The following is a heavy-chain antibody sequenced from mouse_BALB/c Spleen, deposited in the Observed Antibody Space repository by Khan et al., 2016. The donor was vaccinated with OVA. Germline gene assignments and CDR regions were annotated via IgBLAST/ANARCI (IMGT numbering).Heavy chain of an antibody. D-gene: IGHD2-3*01. CDR2: ISYSGST. CDR3: ARDGSRYNYAMDY. J-gene: IGHJ4*01. V-gene: IGHV3-2*02. CDR1: GYSITSDYA. Sequence: EVQLVESGPGLVKPSQSLSLTCTVTGYSITSDYARNWIRQFPGNKLEWMGYISYSGSTNYNPALKSRISITRDTSKNTFFLQLNSVTTEDTATYYCARDGSRYNYAMDYWGQGTSVTVSS.